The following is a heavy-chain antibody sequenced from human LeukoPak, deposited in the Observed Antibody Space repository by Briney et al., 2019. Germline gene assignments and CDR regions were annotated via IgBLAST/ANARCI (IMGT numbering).Heavy chain of an antibody. CDR1: GGSISSGSYY. J-gene: IGHJ4*02. CDR3: ARGTTYNQYYYDSSGYYSFDY. D-gene: IGHD3-22*01. Sequence: TLSLTCTVSGGSISSGSYYWSWIRQPAGKGLEWIGRIYTSGSTDYNPSLKSRVTISVDTSKNQFSLKLSSVTAADTAMYYCARGTTYNQYYYDSSGYYSFDYWGQGTLVTVSS. CDR2: IYTSGST. V-gene: IGHV4-61*02.